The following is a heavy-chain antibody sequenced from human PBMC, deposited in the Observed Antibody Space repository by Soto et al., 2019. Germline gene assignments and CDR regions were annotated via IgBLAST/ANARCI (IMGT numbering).Heavy chain of an antibody. J-gene: IGHJ3*02. D-gene: IGHD3-22*01. CDR3: ARSSQEPTYYDSSGTIHGYAFDI. Sequence: SETLSLTCTVSGGSVSSGSYYWSWIRQPPGKGLEWIGYIYYSGSTNYNTSLKSRVTISVDTSKNQFSLKLSSVTAADTVLYYCARSSQEPTYYDSSGTIHGYAFDIWGQGTMVTVSS. CDR1: GGSVSSGSYY. V-gene: IGHV4-61*01. CDR2: IYYSGST.